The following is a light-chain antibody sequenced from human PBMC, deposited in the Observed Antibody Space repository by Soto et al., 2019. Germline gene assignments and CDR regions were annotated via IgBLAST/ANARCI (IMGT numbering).Light chain of an antibody. CDR1: ISDVGSYDL. V-gene: IGLV2-23*01. CDR2: EGR. CDR3: CSYAGSSTSWV. J-gene: IGLJ3*02. Sequence: QPVLTQPASVSGSPGQSITISCTGTISDVGSYDLVSWYQQHPGKAPKLMIYEGRKRPSGVSSRFSGSKSGNTASLTISGLQAEDEADYYCCSYAGSSTSWVFGGGTKLTVL.